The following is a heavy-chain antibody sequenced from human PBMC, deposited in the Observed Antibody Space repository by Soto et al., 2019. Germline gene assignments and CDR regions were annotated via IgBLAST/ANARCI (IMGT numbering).Heavy chain of an antibody. CDR1: GGSFKSGSYS. CDR2: VYHTGRT. V-gene: IGHV4-61*01. D-gene: IGHD3-3*01. CDR3: ARDFAYFDS. Sequence: PSKALSLTCTVPGGSFKSGSYSWSWIRQPPGKGLEWIGYVYHTGRTIYNPSLKSRVSISMDTSKNQFSLNLESVTAADTAVYFCARDFAYFDSWGQGTLVTVSS. J-gene: IGHJ4*02.